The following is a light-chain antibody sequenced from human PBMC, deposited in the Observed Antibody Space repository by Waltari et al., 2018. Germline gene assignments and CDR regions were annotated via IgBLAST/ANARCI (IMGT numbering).Light chain of an antibody. J-gene: IGKJ1*01. V-gene: IGKV1-39*01. CDR3: QQTYSSPPT. CDR1: QSISTY. Sequence: DIQMTQSPSSLSASVGDRVTITCRASQSISTYLNWYQHKSGIAPNLLIYAASSLQSGVPSRFSGSGSGTDFTLTISSLQPEDFATYYCQQTYSSPPTFGQGTKVEIK. CDR2: AAS.